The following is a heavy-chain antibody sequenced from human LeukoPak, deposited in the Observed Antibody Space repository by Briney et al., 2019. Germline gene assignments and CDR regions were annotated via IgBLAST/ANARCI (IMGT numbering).Heavy chain of an antibody. Sequence: SETLSLTCAVSGASISSSYWSWIRQPPGKGLEWIGYINYSGNTKYNPSLESRVTISVDASNNHFSLRLSSVTAADTAFYYCSRGYYDSRGYSNTFDICGRGTLATVSS. J-gene: IGHJ3*02. CDR1: GASISSSY. CDR3: SRGYYDSRGYSNTFDI. D-gene: IGHD3-22*01. CDR2: INYSGNT. V-gene: IGHV4-59*01.